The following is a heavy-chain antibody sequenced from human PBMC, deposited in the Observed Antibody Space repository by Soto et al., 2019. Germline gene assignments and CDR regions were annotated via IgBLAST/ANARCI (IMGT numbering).Heavy chain of an antibody. D-gene: IGHD2-15*01. V-gene: IGHV1-46*01. J-gene: IGHJ6*02. CDR1: GYTFTSYY. CDR2: INPSGGST. Sequence: ASVKVSCKASGYTFTSYYMHWVRQAPGQGLEWMGIINPSGGSTSYAQKFQGRVTMTRDTSTSTVYMELSSLRSEDTAVYYCARDYCSGGSCYAYYYYYGMDVWGQGTTVTVSS. CDR3: ARDYCSGGSCYAYYYYYGMDV.